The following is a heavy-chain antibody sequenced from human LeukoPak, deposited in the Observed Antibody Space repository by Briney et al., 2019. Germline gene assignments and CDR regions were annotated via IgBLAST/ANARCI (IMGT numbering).Heavy chain of an antibody. CDR1: GITFSSDE. J-gene: IGHJ6*02. CDR2: ISISGSTI. D-gene: IGHD3-10*01. Sequence: GGSLRLSCVVSGITFSSDEMNWVRQAPGKGLEWLSYISISGSTIYYADSVKGRFTISRDNAKDSLYLQMSSLRVEDTAVYYCARKGSGYGMDVWGQGTTVTVSS. CDR3: ARKGSGYGMDV. V-gene: IGHV3-48*03.